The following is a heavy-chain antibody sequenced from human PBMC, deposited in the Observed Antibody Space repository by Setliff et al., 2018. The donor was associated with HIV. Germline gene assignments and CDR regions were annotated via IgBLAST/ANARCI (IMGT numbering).Heavy chain of an antibody. D-gene: IGHD2-15*01. CDR1: GIIFSNYG. Sequence: PGGSLRLSCAASGIIFSNYGMHWVRQAPGKGLEWLCTISGRGDVTYYADSVKGRFTISRDNSKNTFYLQMNSLRAEDTAVYYCASLYCSGGSCYYYHALDVWGQGTTVTVFS. V-gene: IGHV3-23*01. CDR2: ISGRGDVT. CDR3: ASLYCSGGSCYYYHALDV. J-gene: IGHJ6*02.